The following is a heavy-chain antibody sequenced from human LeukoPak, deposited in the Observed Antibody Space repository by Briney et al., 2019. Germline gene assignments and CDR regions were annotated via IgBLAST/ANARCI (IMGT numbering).Heavy chain of an antibody. V-gene: IGHV1-69*02. CDR2: IIPILGIA. CDR1: GGTFSSYT. J-gene: IGHJ4*02. D-gene: IGHD2-2*02. CDR3: ARVRYCSSTSCYTFDH. Sequence: SVKVSCKASGGTFSSYTISWVRQAPGQGLEWMGRIIPILGIANYAQKFQGRVTITADKSTSTAYMELSSLRSEDTAVYYCARVRYCSSTSCYTFDHWGQGTLVTVSS.